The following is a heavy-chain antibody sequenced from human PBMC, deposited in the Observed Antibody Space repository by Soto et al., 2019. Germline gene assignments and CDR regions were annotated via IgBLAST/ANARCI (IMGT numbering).Heavy chain of an antibody. J-gene: IGHJ4*02. Sequence: QVQLVQSGAEEKKPGASVKVSCKASGYTFTSYAMHWVRQAPGQRLEWMGWINAGNGNTKYSQKFQGRVTITRDTSASTAYMELSSLRSEDTAVYYCARCDGGFGEFPPGDWGQGTLVTVSS. CDR2: INAGNGNT. V-gene: IGHV1-3*05. CDR3: ARCDGGFGEFPPGD. D-gene: IGHD3-10*01. CDR1: GYTFTSYA.